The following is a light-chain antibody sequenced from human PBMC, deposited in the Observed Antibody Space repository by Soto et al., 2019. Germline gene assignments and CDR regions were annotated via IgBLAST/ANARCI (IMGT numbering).Light chain of an antibody. J-gene: IGLJ2*01. CDR2: EGS. Sequence: QSALTQPASVSGSPGQSITISCTGTSSDVGSYNLVSWYQQHPGKAPKLMIYEGSKRPSGVSNRFSGSKSGNTASLTISGPQAENEADYYRCPSAGSGPDVVFAGGTKLT. CDR3: CPSAGSGPDVV. CDR1: SSDVGSYNL. V-gene: IGLV2-23*01.